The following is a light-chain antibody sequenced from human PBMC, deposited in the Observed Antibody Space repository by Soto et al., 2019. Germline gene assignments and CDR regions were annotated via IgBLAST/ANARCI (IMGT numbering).Light chain of an antibody. CDR1: QSVSTY. J-gene: IGKJ4*01. CDR2: NVS. CDR3: QQYDKWPPLT. Sequence: EIVMTQSPATVSVSPGERAALSCRASQSVSTYLAWYQQKPGQAPRLLIYNVSTRATGIPARFSGSGSGTESTLTISSLQSEDFAVYYCQQYDKWPPLTFGGGTKVEIK. V-gene: IGKV3-15*01.